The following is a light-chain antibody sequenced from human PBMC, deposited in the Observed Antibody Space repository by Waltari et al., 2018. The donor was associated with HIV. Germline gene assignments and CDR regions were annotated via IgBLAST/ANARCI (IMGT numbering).Light chain of an antibody. Sequence: SYVLTQPPAVSVAPGQTASINCGGNNIGDHSVHWYQQKPGRAPAVVVHDDNDRPSGVPERFAGSNSGSTATLTISRVEAGDEADYYCQVWHSSPDPPAFGGGTRLTVL. V-gene: IGLV3-21*02. CDR2: DDN. CDR3: QVWHSSPDPPA. CDR1: NIGDHS. J-gene: IGLJ2*01.